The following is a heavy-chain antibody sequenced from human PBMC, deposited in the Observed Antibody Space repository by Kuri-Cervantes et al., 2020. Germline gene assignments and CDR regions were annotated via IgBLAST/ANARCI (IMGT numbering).Heavy chain of an antibody. D-gene: IGHD4-11*01. V-gene: IGHV3-30-3*01. CDR3: ARDKRTTQRADYYYGMDV. CDR2: ISYDGSNK. CDR1: GFTFSSYA. Sequence: GESLKISCAASGFTFSSYAMHWVRQAPGKGLEWVAVISYDGSNKYYADSVKGRFTISRDNSKNTPYLQMNSLRAEDTAVYYCARDKRTTQRADYYYGMDVWGQGTTVTVSS. J-gene: IGHJ6*02.